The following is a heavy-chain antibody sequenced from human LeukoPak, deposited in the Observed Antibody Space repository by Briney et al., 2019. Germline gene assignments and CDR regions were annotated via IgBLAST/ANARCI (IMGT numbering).Heavy chain of an antibody. D-gene: IGHD2-2*01. CDR2: INSDGSTT. Sequence: GGSLRLSCAASGFALSSYWMHWVRQAPGKGLVGVSDINSDGSTTRYADSVKGRFTSSRDNAKNTLYLEMNSLRAEDTAVYYCATRDYTSSKYWGQGTLVTVSP. J-gene: IGHJ4*02. CDR1: GFALSSYW. CDR3: ATRDYTSSKY. V-gene: IGHV3-74*01.